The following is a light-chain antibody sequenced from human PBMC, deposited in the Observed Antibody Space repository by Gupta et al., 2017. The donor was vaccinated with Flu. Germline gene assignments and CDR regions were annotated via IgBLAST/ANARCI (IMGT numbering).Light chain of an antibody. V-gene: IGLV1-44*01. CDR2: NND. Sequence: QSVLTQPPSASGPPGQRVTLSCSGSSSNIGGNTVNWYQQLPGTAPKLLIYNNDQRPSGVPDRFSASKSGTSASLAISGLQSEDEADYYCAAWDDSLNGVVFGGGTKLTVL. J-gene: IGLJ3*02. CDR1: SSNIGGNT. CDR3: AAWDDSLNGVV.